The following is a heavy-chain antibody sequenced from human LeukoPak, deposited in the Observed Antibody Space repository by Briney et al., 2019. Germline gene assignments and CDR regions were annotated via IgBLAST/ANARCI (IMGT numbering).Heavy chain of an antibody. CDR2: VSYRGGT. V-gene: IGHV4-39*01. D-gene: IGHD3-16*02. Sequence: PSETLSLTCSVSDDSISSSSYFWGWIRQPPGKGLEWIGSVSYRGGTQYNPSLKPRVTISVDTSKNQFSLRLSSVTAADTAVYYCARIKRDDYVWGSYRYLGHYFDYWGQGTLVTVSS. CDR3: ARIKRDDYVWGSYRYLGHYFDY. CDR1: DDSISSSSYF. J-gene: IGHJ4*02.